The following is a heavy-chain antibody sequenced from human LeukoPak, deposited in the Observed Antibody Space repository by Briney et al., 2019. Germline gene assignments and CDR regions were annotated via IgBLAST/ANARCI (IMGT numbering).Heavy chain of an antibody. CDR2: ISDIGIGT. V-gene: IGHV3-23*01. CDR1: GFIFSNYV. J-gene: IGHJ3*02. CDR3: AKRGGGTMFAFDI. D-gene: IGHD3-10*02. Sequence: PGGSLRLSCAASGFIFSNYVMGWVRQAPGKGLELVSSISDIGIGTYYVDSVKGRFTIFRDNSKNILYLQMNSLRAEDTAIYYCAKRGGGTMFAFDIWGQGTMVTVSS.